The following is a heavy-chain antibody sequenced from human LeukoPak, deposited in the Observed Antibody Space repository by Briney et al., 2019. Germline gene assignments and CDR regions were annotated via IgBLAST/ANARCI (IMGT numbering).Heavy chain of an antibody. CDR1: GGTFSSYA. CDR2: IIPIFGTA. Sequence: GASVKVSCKASGGTFSSYAISWVRRAPGQGIEWMGGIIPIFGTANYAQKFQGRVTITADESTSTAYMELSSLRSEDTAVCYCARGTGGYSSGWYSDYWGQGTLVTVSS. D-gene: IGHD6-19*01. V-gene: IGHV1-69*13. CDR3: ARGTGGYSSGWYSDY. J-gene: IGHJ4*02.